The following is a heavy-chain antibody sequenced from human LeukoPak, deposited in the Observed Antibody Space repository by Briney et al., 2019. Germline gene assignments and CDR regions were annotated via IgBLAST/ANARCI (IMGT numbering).Heavy chain of an antibody. CDR1: GFILSSYA. Sequence: GGSLRPSCTSSGFILSSYAMSWVRQAPGKGLEWVSSISSPGGNTYFADSVKGRFTISRDNSKNLVYLQMNSLRAEDTAVYYCAKTRNGYTTEYLQHWGQGTLVTVSS. D-gene: IGHD5-12*01. J-gene: IGHJ1*01. CDR2: ISSPGGNT. V-gene: IGHV3-23*01. CDR3: AKTRNGYTTEYLQH.